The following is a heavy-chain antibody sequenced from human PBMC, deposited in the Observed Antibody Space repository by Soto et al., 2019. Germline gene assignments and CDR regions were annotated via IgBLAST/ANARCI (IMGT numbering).Heavy chain of an antibody. CDR1: SGSISSNNW. V-gene: IGHV4-4*02. Sequence: SETLSLTCAVSSGSISSNNWWSWVRQPPGKGLEWIAEIYHGGSTNYNPSLKSRLIISLDKSKNQFFLKLSSVTAADTAVYYCARGRPDAFDIWGQGKMVTVSS. J-gene: IGHJ3*02. CDR3: ARGRPDAFDI. CDR2: IYHGGST.